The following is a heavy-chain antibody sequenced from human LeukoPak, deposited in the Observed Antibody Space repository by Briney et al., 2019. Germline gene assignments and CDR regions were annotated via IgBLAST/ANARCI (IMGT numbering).Heavy chain of an antibody. J-gene: IGHJ5*02. CDR1: GGSISSSSYY. Sequence: PSETLSLTCTVSGGSISSSSYYWGWIRQPPGKGLEWIGSIYYSGSTYYNPSLKSRVTISVDTSKNQFSLKLSSVTAADTAVYYCARKPPNWNDNWFDPWGQGTLVTVSS. V-gene: IGHV4-39*07. D-gene: IGHD1-20*01. CDR3: ARKPPNWNDNWFDP. CDR2: IYYSGST.